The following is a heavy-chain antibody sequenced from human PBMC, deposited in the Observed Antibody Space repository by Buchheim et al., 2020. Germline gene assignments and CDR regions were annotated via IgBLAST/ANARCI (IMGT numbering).Heavy chain of an antibody. D-gene: IGHD2-15*01. CDR2: IIPILGIA. CDR1: GGTFSSYT. J-gene: IGHJ6*02. V-gene: IGHV1-69*02. Sequence: QVQLVQSGAEVKKPGSSVKVSCKASGGTFSSYTISWVRQAPGQGLEWMGRIIPILGIANYAQKLQVRVPSTAAKSTIPAYMELSSLRSEDTAVYYCARVVCSGGSCFRPYGMDVWGQGTT. CDR3: ARVVCSGGSCFRPYGMDV.